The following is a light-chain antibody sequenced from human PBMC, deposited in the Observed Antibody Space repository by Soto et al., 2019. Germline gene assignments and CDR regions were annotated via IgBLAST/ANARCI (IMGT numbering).Light chain of an antibody. CDR2: DAS. V-gene: IGKV3-11*01. CDR3: QQRSNLPPRYT. J-gene: IGKJ3*01. CDR1: QSVSSY. Sequence: EIVLTQSPATLSLSPGERATLSCRASQSVSSYLAWYQQKPGQAPRLLIYDASNRSTGIPAKLSGSGSGTDSDLTISSLEPEDFAVYYCQQRSNLPPRYTFGQGTKVDIK.